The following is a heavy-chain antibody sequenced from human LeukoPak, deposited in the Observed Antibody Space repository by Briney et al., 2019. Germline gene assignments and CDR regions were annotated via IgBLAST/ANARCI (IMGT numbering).Heavy chain of an antibody. V-gene: IGHV3-48*04. D-gene: IGHD5-12*01. Sequence: PGGSLRLSCAASGFIFSSYGMNWVRQAPGKGLEWVSYISSSSSTIYYADSVKGRFTISRDNAKNSLYLQMNSLRAEDTAVYYCARDDSGYGYWGQGTLVTVSS. J-gene: IGHJ4*02. CDR2: ISSSSSTI. CDR3: ARDDSGYGY. CDR1: GFIFSSYG.